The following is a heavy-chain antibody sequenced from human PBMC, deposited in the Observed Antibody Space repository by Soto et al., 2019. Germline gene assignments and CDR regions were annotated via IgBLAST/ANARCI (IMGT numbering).Heavy chain of an antibody. D-gene: IGHD6-13*01. CDR1: GFTFSSSA. Sequence: QVQLVESGGGVVQPGRSLRLSCAASGFTFSSSAMHWVRQAPGKGLEWVAVISYDGSNKYYAASVKGRFTISRDNSKNTRYLRMNSLRAGDTAVYYCAKEFSKYSSSLGYWGQGTLVTVSS. CDR2: ISYDGSNK. J-gene: IGHJ4*02. CDR3: AKEFSKYSSSLGY. V-gene: IGHV3-30-3*02.